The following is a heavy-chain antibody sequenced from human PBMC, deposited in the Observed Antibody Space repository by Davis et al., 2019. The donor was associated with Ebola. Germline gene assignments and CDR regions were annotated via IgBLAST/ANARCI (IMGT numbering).Heavy chain of an antibody. D-gene: IGHD4/OR15-4a*01. CDR2: INHSGST. V-gene: IGHV4-34*01. J-gene: IGHJ4*02. CDR3: AALTLGYYFDY. CDR1: GGSFTVYY. Sequence: PSETLSLTCAVYGGSFTVYYWSWIRQPPGKGLEWIGEINHSGSTNYNPSLKSRVTMSVDTSKNQFSLKLSSVTAADTAVYYCAALTLGYYFDYWGQGTLVTVSS.